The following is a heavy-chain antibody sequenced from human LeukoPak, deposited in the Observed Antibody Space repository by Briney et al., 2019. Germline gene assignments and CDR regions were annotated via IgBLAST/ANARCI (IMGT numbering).Heavy chain of an antibody. CDR1: GGTFSSYA. V-gene: IGHV1-46*01. J-gene: IGHJ6*02. CDR3: ASIKPKSSYGSYYGMDV. CDR2: ISPSGDST. Sequence: ASVKVSCKASGGTFSSYAISWVRQAPGQGLEWMGIISPSGDSTRYAHKFQGRVTMTRDTSTSTVYMELSSLRSEDTAVYYCASIKPKSSYGSYYGMDVWGQGPRVTVSS. D-gene: IGHD5-18*01.